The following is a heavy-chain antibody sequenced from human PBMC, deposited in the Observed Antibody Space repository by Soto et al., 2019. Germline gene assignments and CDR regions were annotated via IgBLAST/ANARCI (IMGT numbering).Heavy chain of an antibody. V-gene: IGHV3-7*01. CDR2: IKEDGSEK. D-gene: IGHD3-16*01. J-gene: IGHJ4*02. Sequence: EVQVVESGGGLVQPGGSVRLSCSASGFTFSNNWMTWVRQAPEKGLEWVANIKEDGSEKNYVDSVKGRFTISRDNAENSVSLQMNSLRVEDTAVYYCARGGGGIDNWGQGTLVTVSS. CDR3: ARGGGGIDN. CDR1: GFTFSNNW.